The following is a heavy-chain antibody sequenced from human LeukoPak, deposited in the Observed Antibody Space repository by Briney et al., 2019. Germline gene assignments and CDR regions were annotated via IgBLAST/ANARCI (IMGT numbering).Heavy chain of an antibody. Sequence: SETLSLTCTVSGDAITGSTYYWGWIRQPPGNGLEWIGSMYYSGSTYSNPSLKSRVTISADTSKNQFSLNLSSVTAADTATYYCARQYYDRTGYYYFDYWTQGTLVTVSS. J-gene: IGHJ4*02. CDR3: ARQYYDRTGYYYFDY. V-gene: IGHV4-39*01. CDR2: MYYSGST. CDR1: GDAITGSTYY. D-gene: IGHD3-22*01.